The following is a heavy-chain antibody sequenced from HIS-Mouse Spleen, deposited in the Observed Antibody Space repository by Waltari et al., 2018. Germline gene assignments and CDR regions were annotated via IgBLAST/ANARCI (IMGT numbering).Heavy chain of an antibody. CDR1: GYTFTSYD. J-gene: IGHJ3*02. CDR3: ARGGSFMITFGGVIVNAFDI. CDR2: MNPNSGNT. V-gene: IGHV1-8*01. D-gene: IGHD3-16*02. Sequence: QVQLVQSGAEVKKPGASVKVSCKASGYTFTSYDINWVRQATGQGLEWMGWMNPNSGNTGYAQKFQGRVTMTRNTSISTAYMELSSLRSEDTAVYYCARGGSFMITFGGVIVNAFDIWGQGTMVTVSS.